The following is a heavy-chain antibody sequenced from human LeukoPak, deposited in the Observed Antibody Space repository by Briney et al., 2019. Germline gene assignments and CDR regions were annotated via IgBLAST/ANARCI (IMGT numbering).Heavy chain of an antibody. CDR3: ARVDHVDTAMVSYYYYGMDV. CDR1: GGTFSSYA. D-gene: IGHD5-18*01. CDR2: IIPIFGTA. Sequence: ASVKVSCKASGGTFSSYAISWVRQAPGQGLEWMGGIIPIFGTANYAQKFQGRVTITADGSTSTAYMELSSLRSEDTAVYYCARVDHVDTAMVSYYYYGMDVWGQGTTVTVSS. J-gene: IGHJ6*02. V-gene: IGHV1-69*13.